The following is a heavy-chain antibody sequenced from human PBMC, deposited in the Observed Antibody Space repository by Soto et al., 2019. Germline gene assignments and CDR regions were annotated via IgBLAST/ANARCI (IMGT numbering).Heavy chain of an antibody. V-gene: IGHV4-59*01. CDR3: ARGYSSVWYLDWFDP. Sequence: SETLSLTCTVSGGSISSYYWSWIRQPPGKGLEWIGYIYYSGSTNYNPSLKSRVTISVDTSKNQFSLKLSSVTAADTAVYYCARGYSSVWYLDWFDPWGQGTLVTVSS. CDR1: GGSISSYY. CDR2: IYYSGST. D-gene: IGHD6-19*01. J-gene: IGHJ5*02.